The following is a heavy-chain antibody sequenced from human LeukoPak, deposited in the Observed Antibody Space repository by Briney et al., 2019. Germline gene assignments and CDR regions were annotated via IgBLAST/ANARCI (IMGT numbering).Heavy chain of an antibody. J-gene: IGHJ3*02. CDR3: ASNGDYYDSSGYLAYAFDI. Sequence: GGSLRLSCAASGFTFSSYGMHWVRQAPGKGLEWVAVISYDGSNKYYADSVKGRFTISRDNSKNTLYLQMNSLRAEDTAVYYCASNGDYYDSSGYLAYAFDIWGQGTMVTVSS. D-gene: IGHD3-22*01. CDR2: ISYDGSNK. V-gene: IGHV3-30*03. CDR1: GFTFSSYG.